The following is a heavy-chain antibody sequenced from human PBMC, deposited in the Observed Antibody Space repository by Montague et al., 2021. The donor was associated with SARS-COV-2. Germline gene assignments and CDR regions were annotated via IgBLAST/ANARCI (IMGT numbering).Heavy chain of an antibody. CDR3: ASAFIAAAGTTSFDY. V-gene: IGHV4-39*01. Sequence: SETLSLTCTVSGGSISSSSYFWGWIRQPPGKGLEWIGRIYYSGSTYYNPSLKSRVTISVDTSKNQFSLKLSSVTAADTAVYYCASAFIAAAGTTSFDYWGQGTLVTVSS. CDR2: IYYSGST. D-gene: IGHD6-13*01. CDR1: GGSISSSSYF. J-gene: IGHJ4*02.